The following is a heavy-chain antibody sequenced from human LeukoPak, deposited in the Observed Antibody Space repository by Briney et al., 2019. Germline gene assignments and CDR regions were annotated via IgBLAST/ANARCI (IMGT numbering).Heavy chain of an antibody. D-gene: IGHD6-19*01. J-gene: IGHJ4*02. CDR3: ARDLKMGYSSGRYSWGTGSSNDY. CDR1: GYTFTNYG. CDR2: ISGYNGNT. Sequence: ASVKVSCKASGYTFTNYGISWVRQAPGQGLEWMGWISGYNGNTNYAQKFQGRITVTTDTSTSTGYMELRSLRSDDTAVYYCARDLKMGYSSGRYSWGTGSSNDYWGQGTLVTVSS. V-gene: IGHV1-18*01.